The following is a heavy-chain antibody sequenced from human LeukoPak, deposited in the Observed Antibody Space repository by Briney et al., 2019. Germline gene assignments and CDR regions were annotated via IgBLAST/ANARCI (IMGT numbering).Heavy chain of an antibody. CDR1: GFTFDDYA. J-gene: IGHJ4*02. D-gene: IGHD1-26*01. CDR2: INENGDIA. V-gene: IGHV3-43*02. CDR3: AKARWEPNFDY. Sequence: GGSLRLSCAASGFTFDDYATHWVRQGPGKSLEWVSLINENGDIAYYGDSVRGRLTVSRDNAKNSLYLQMNSLTTEDTALYYCAKARWEPNFDYWGQGTLVTVSS.